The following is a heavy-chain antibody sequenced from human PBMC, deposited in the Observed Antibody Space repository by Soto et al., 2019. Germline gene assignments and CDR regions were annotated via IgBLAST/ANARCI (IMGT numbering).Heavy chain of an antibody. CDR2: ISKSSTTI. CDR1: GFTFTRYS. CDR3: ARDPPNFYYYGMDV. V-gene: IGHV3-21*01. Sequence: EVQLVESGGGLVKPGGSLRLSCAASGFTFTRYSMNWVRQAPGKGLEWVSSISKSSTTINYADSVKGRFTISRDNAKNSVYLEMSSLRDEDSAVYYCARDPPNFYYYGMDVWGQGTTVTVSS. J-gene: IGHJ6*02.